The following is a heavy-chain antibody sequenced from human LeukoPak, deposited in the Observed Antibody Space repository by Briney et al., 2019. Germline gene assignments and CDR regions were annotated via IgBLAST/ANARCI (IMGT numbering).Heavy chain of an antibody. V-gene: IGHV3-21*01. CDR3: ARDHLLRASYYFDY. CDR1: GFTFSSYS. Sequence: PGGSLRLSCAASGFTFSSYSMNWVRQAPGKGLEWVSSISSSSSYIYYADSVKGRFTISRDNAKNSLYLQMNSLRAEDTAVYYCARDHLLRASYYFDYWGQGTLVTVPS. CDR2: ISSSSSYI. J-gene: IGHJ4*02. D-gene: IGHD2-2*01.